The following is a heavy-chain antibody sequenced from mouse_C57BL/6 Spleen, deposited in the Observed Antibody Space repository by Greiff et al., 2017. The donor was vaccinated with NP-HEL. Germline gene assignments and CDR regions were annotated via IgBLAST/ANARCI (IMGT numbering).Heavy chain of an antibody. D-gene: IGHD3-2*02. CDR3: ARAQASYFDY. V-gene: IGHV5-16*01. J-gene: IGHJ2*01. CDR1: GFTFSDYY. Sequence: EVQRVESEGGLVQPGSSMKLSCTASGFTFSDYYMAWVRQVPEKGLEWVANINYDGSSTYYLDSLKSRFIISRDNAKNILYLQMSSLKSEDTATYYCARAQASYFDYWGQGTTLTVSS. CDR2: INYDGSST.